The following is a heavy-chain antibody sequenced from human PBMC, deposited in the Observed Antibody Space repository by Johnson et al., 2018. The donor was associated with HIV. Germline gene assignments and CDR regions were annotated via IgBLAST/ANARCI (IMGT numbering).Heavy chain of an antibody. CDR2: ISSSGSTI. Sequence: VLLVESGGGVVRPGGSLRLSCAASGFTFDDYGMHWVRQAPGKGLEWVSYISSSGSTIYYADSVKGRFTISRDHAKNSLYLQMNSLRAEDTAVYYCARGGEKGAFDIWGQGTMVTVSS. D-gene: IGHD7-27*01. CDR1: GFTFDDYG. J-gene: IGHJ3*02. V-gene: IGHV3-48*04. CDR3: ARGGEKGAFDI.